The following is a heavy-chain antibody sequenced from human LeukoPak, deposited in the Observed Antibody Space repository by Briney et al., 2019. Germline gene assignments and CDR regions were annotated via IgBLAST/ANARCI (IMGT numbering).Heavy chain of an antibody. CDR2: ISGSGGST. Sequence: GGSLRLSCAAPGFTFSSYAMSWFRQAPGKGLEWVSAISGSGGSTYYADSVKGRFTISRDNSKNTLYLQMNSLRAEDTAVYYCAKDSSYHPSNWFDPWGQGTLVTVSS. CDR1: GFTFSSYA. J-gene: IGHJ5*02. V-gene: IGHV3-23*01. CDR3: AKDSSYHPSNWFDP. D-gene: IGHD1-14*01.